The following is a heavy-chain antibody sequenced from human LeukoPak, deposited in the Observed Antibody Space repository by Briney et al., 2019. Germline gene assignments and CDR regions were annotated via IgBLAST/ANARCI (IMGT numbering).Heavy chain of an antibody. CDR3: ARNWFDP. V-gene: IGHV3-53*05. CDR2: IYSGGST. Sequence: GGSLRLSCAASGFTVSSDYMSWVRQAPGKGLELVSVIYSGGSTYYADSVKGRFTISRDKSKNTVYLQMNSLRFEDTAMYYCARNWFDPWGQGTLVTVSS. CDR1: GFTVSSDY. J-gene: IGHJ5*02.